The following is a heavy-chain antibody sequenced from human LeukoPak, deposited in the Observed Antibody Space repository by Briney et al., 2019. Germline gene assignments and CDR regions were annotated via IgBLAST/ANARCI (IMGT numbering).Heavy chain of an antibody. D-gene: IGHD4-17*01. CDR3: ARDMTTVTTRWFDP. CDR1: GFTFSDYY. Sequence: GGSLRLSCAASGFTFSDYYMGWIRQAPGKGLEWVSYISSSGSTIYYADSVKGRFTISRDNAKNSLYLQMNSLRAEDTAVYYCARDMTTVTTRWFDPWGQGTLVTVSS. CDR2: ISSSGSTI. V-gene: IGHV3-11*01. J-gene: IGHJ5*02.